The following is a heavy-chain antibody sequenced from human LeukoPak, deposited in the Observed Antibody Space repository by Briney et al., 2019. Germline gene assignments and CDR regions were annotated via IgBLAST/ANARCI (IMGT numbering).Heavy chain of an antibody. Sequence: GGSLRLSCAASGFTFSSYAMHWVRQAPGKGLEWVSGISWNSGSIGYADSVKGRFTISRDNAKNSLYLQMNSLRAEDTALYYCARLIDYWGQGTLVTVSS. D-gene: IGHD5-12*01. CDR1: GFTFSSYA. CDR3: ARLIDY. V-gene: IGHV3-9*01. CDR2: ISWNSGSI. J-gene: IGHJ4*02.